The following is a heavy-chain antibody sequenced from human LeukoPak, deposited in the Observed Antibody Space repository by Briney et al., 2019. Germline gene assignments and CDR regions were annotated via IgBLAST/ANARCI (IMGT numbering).Heavy chain of an antibody. J-gene: IGHJ5*01. Sequence: PGGSLRLSCAASGFTFSNYGMHWVRQAPGKGLEWVAVISYDGSNKYYADSVKGRFTISRDNSANIISLQMNNLTTEDTATYYCAREKFDSWGQGALVTVSP. CDR3: AREKFDS. CDR1: GFTFSNYG. V-gene: IGHV3-30*03. CDR2: ISYDGSNK.